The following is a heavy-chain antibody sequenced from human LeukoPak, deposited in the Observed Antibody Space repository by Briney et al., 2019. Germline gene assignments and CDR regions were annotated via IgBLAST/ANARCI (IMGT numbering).Heavy chain of an antibody. CDR2: ISGSGGST. Sequence: PGGSLRLSFAAPGFTFSSYAMSWVPQAPGKGLKWVSAISGSGGSTYYADSVKGRFTISRDNSKNTLYLQMNSPRAEDTAVYYCAKDPDYYYYGMDVWGQGTTVTVSS. CDR3: AKDPDYYYYGMDV. V-gene: IGHV3-23*01. CDR1: GFTFSSYA. J-gene: IGHJ6*02.